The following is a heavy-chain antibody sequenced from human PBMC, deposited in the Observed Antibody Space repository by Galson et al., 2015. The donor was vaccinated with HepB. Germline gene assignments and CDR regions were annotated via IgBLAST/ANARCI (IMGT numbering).Heavy chain of an antibody. CDR3: ARDRDPGPYCGGDCYSA. CDR1: GFTVSSNY. D-gene: IGHD2-21*02. J-gene: IGHJ5*02. Sequence: SLRLSCAASGFTVSSNYMSCARGAPGKGLEWVSVIYSGGSTYYADSVKGRFTISRDNSKNTLYLQMNSLRAEDTAVYYCARDRDPGPYCGGDCYSAWGQGTLVTVSS. V-gene: IGHV3-66*01. CDR2: IYSGGST.